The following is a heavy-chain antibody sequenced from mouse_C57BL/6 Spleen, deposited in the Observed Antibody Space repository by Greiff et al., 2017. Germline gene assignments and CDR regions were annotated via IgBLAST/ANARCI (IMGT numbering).Heavy chain of an antibody. Sequence: VQLQQSGPGLVQPSQSLSITCTVSGFSLTSYGVHWVRQSPGKGLEWLGVIWRGGSTDYNAAFMSRLSIIKDNSKSQVFFKMNSLQADDTAIYYCANWDRGYWGQGTTLTVSS. D-gene: IGHD3-3*01. CDR1: GFSLTSYG. V-gene: IGHV2-5*01. CDR3: ANWDRGY. CDR2: IWRGGST. J-gene: IGHJ2*01.